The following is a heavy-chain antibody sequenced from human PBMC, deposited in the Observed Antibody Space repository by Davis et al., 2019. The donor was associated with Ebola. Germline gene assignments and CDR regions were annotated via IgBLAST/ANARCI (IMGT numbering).Heavy chain of an antibody. V-gene: IGHV4-34*01. CDR3: ARLRGYCSSTSCSPHYYYYYGMDV. Sequence: MPSETLSLTCAVYGGSFSGYYWSWIRQPPGKGLEWIGEINHSGSTNYNPSLKSRVTISVDTSKNQFSLKLSSVTAADTAVYYCARLRGYCSSTSCSPHYYYYYGMDVWGQGTTVTVSS. D-gene: IGHD2-2*01. CDR1: GGSFSGYY. CDR2: INHSGST. J-gene: IGHJ6*02.